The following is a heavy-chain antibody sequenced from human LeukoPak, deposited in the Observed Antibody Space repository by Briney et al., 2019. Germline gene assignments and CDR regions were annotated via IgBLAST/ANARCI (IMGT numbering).Heavy chain of an antibody. J-gene: IGHJ4*02. V-gene: IGHV3-7*01. Sequence: GGSLRLSCAASGFTFSSYAMSWVRQAPGKGLEWVANIKQDGSEIYYVASVKGRFTISRDNTKNSLYLQMNSLRAEDTAVYYCARRYFDSWGQGTLVTVSS. CDR3: ARRYFDS. CDR1: GFTFSSYA. CDR2: IKQDGSEI.